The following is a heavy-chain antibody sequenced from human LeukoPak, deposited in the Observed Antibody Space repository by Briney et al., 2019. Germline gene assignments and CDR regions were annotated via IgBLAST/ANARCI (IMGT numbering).Heavy chain of an antibody. CDR2: IYYSGST. CDR3: AGASGSYESWDY. Sequence: SETLSLTCTVSGGSISSYYWSWIRQPPGKGLEWIGYIYYSGSTNYNPSLKSRVTISVDTSKNQFSLKLSSVTAADTAVYYCAGASGSYESWDYWGQGTLVTVSS. V-gene: IGHV4-59*01. J-gene: IGHJ4*02. CDR1: GGSISSYY. D-gene: IGHD1-26*01.